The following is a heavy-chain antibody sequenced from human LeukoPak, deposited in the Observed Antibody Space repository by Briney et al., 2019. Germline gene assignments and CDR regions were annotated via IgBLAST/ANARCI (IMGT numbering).Heavy chain of an antibody. D-gene: IGHD2-2*01. CDR3: AKGGSPSCYSSSGY. V-gene: IGHV3-23*01. CDR2: ICGSDGSR. Sequence: GGSLRLSCAASGFTFSTYAMSWVRQAPAEGLEWVSAICGSDGSRYYADSVKGRFTISRDNSKNTLYLQMNSLRGEDTAVYYCAKGGSPSCYSSSGYWGQGTLVTVSS. CDR1: GFTFSTYA. J-gene: IGHJ4*02.